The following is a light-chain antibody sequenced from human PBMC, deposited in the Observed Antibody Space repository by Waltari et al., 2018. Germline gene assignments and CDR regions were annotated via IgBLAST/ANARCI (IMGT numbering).Light chain of an antibody. CDR3: PQYYTAPVT. CDR2: WAS. J-gene: IGKJ3*01. CDR1: QSVLFRSTGKNY. Sequence: DIVMTQSPDSLSVSLGERATISCRASQSVLFRSTGKNYLTWYQQKPGHPPKLPFYWASTRESGVPDWFRGRGSGTYFSLPFSSLPAEDVAFYFCPQYYTAPVTFGPGTKV. V-gene: IGKV4-1*01.